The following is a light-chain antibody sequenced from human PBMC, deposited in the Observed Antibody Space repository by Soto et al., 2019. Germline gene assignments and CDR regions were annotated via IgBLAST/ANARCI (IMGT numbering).Light chain of an antibody. Sequence: QSALTQPRSVSGSPGQSVTISCTGTSSDVGGYNYVSWYQQHPSKAPKLMIYDVSKRPSGVPDRFSGSKSGNTASLTISGLQADDEAVYYCCSYAVIYYVFGTGTNLTVL. J-gene: IGLJ1*01. CDR3: CSYAVIYYV. CDR2: DVS. V-gene: IGLV2-11*01. CDR1: SSDVGGYNY.